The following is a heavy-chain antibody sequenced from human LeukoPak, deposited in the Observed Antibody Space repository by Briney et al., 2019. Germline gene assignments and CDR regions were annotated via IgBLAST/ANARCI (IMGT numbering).Heavy chain of an antibody. CDR2: ISYDGSNK. CDR3: AKVAKHYYGSETYYFFEH. CDR1: GFTFSSYA. J-gene: IGHJ4*02. D-gene: IGHD3-10*01. Sequence: GGSLRLSCAASGFTFSSYAMHWVRQAPGKWLEWVAVISYDGSNKYYADSVKGRFTISRDNSKNTLYLQMNSLRAEDTAVYYCAKVAKHYYGSETYYFFEHWGQGTPVTASS. V-gene: IGHV3-30*04.